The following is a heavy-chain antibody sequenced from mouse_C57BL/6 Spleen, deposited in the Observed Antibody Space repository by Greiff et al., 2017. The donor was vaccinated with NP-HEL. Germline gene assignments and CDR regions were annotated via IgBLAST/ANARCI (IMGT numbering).Heavy chain of an antibody. D-gene: IGHD1-1*01. CDR3: ARAYYGSSSAWFAY. V-gene: IGHV5-4*01. CDR2: ISDGGSYT. CDR1: GFTFSSYA. J-gene: IGHJ3*01. Sequence: EVQVVESGGGLVKPGGSLKLSCAASGFTFSSYAMSWVRQTPEKRLEWVATISDGGSYTYYPDNVKGRFTISRDNAKNNLYLQMSQLKSEDTAMYYCARAYYGSSSAWFAYWGQGTLVTVSA.